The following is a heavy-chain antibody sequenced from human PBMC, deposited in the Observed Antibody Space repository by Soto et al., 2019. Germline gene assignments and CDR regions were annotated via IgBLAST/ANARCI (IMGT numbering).Heavy chain of an antibody. D-gene: IGHD3-22*01. Sequence: QVQLVQSAAEVKKPGASVKVSCKASGYTFTGYYMHWVRRAPGQGLEWMGWINPNNGGTNYAQKFQGTITLTRDTSISTPFMELSSLICDITAVYYSAVEIWYDSSGWGLPGDDTFEMRGQGTMVAVSS. CDR1: GYTFTGYY. CDR3: AVEIWYDSSGWGLPGDDTFEM. V-gene: IGHV1-2*02. J-gene: IGHJ3*02. CDR2: INPNNGGT.